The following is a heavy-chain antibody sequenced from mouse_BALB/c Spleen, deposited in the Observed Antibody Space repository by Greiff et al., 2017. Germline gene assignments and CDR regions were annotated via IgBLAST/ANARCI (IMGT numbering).Heavy chain of an antibody. V-gene: IGHV14-3*02. CDR1: GFNIKDTY. CDR2: IDPANGNT. CDR3: ARTGNHQAWFAY. J-gene: IGHJ3*01. D-gene: IGHD2-1*01. Sequence: VQLKESGAELVKPGASVKLSCTASGFNIKDTYMHWVKQRPEQGLEWIGRIDPANGNTKYDPKFQGKATITADTSSNTAYLQLSSLTSEDTAVYYCARTGNHQAWFAYWGQGTLVTVSA.